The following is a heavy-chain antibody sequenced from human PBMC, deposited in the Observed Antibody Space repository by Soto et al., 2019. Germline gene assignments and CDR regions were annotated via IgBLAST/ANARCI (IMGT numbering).Heavy chain of an antibody. V-gene: IGHV4-38-2*02. Sequence: PSETLSLTCTVSGYSLSSGPYWAWIRQPPGKGPEWIASIYHGGTTFYNPSLKSRITISVDTSNNQSSLKLASVTAADTAVYYCARVHVMVVAGSTFDYWGHGTLVTVSS. CDR2: IYHGGTT. J-gene: IGHJ4*01. CDR1: GYSLSSGPY. CDR3: ARVHVMVVAGSTFDY. D-gene: IGHD6-19*01.